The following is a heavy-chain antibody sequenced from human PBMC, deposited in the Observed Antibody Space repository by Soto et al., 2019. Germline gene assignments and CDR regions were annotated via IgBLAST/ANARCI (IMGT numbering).Heavy chain of an antibody. J-gene: IGHJ4*02. CDR3: ARDNNWSYDS. V-gene: IGHV3-74*03. Sequence: GGSLRLSCAASGFTFSSYWMHWVRQAPGEGLVWVSYIKPDGSRTKDADSVKGRFTISRDNARDTLYLRMNSLRAEDTAVYYCARDNNWSYDSWGRGTLVTVSS. CDR1: GFTFSSYW. CDR2: IKPDGSRT. D-gene: IGHD1-1*01.